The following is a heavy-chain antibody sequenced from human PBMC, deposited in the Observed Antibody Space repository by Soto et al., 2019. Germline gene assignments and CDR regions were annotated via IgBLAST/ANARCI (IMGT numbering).Heavy chain of an antibody. D-gene: IGHD3-16*02. CDR1: GFTFSRYW. Sequence: EVHLVESGGGLVQPGGSLRLSCAASGFTFSRYWMSWVRQAPGKGLEWVANIKEDGSGKKNVDSVKGRFTISRDNAKNSLYLQMNSLRAEDTAVYYCARAYYDFLWGSYRFDYWGQGALVTVSS. CDR2: IKEDGSGK. J-gene: IGHJ4*02. CDR3: ARAYYDFLWGSYRFDY. V-gene: IGHV3-7*01.